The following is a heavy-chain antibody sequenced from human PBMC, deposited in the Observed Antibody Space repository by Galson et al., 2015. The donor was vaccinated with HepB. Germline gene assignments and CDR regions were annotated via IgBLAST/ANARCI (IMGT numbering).Heavy chain of an antibody. V-gene: IGHV1-46*03. D-gene: IGHD3-22*01. Sequence: SVKVSCKASGYTFTSYYMHWVRQAPGQGLEWMGIINPSGGSTRYAQKLQGRVTMTRDTSTSTVYMELSSLRSEDTAVYYCARVLYYDSSGYWAYYFDYWGQGTLVTVSS. CDR2: INPSGGST. J-gene: IGHJ4*02. CDR1: GYTFTSYY. CDR3: ARVLYYDSSGYWAYYFDY.